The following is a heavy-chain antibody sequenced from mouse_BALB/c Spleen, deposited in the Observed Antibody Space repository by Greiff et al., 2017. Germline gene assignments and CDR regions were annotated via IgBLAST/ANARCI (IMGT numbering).Heavy chain of an antibody. CDR1: GFTFSSYG. Sequence: EVQRVESGGDLVKPGGSLKLSCAASGFTFSSYGMSWVRQTPDKRLEWVATISSGGSYTYYPDSVKGRFTISRDNAKNTLYLQMSSLKSEDTAMYYCARYLYGSSYAEAMDYWGQGTSVTVSS. CDR2: ISSGGSYT. V-gene: IGHV5-6*01. J-gene: IGHJ4*01. CDR3: ARYLYGSSYAEAMDY. D-gene: IGHD1-1*01.